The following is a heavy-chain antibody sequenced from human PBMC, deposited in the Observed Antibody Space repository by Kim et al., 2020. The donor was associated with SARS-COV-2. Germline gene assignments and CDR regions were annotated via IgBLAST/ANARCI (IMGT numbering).Heavy chain of an antibody. D-gene: IGHD1-26*01. V-gene: IGHV1-2*06. J-gene: IGHJ4*02. CDR3: ARLSSGSYSLVDY. CDR2: INPNSGGT. Sequence: ASVKVSCKAFGYTFTGYYMHWARQAPGQGLEWMGRINPNSGGTNYAQKFQGRVTMTRDTSISTADMELSRLRSDDTAVYYCARLSSGSYSLVDYWGQGALVTVSS. CDR1: GYTFTGYY.